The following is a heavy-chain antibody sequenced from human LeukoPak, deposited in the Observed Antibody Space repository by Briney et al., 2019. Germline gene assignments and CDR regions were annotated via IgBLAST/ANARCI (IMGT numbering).Heavy chain of an antibody. CDR2: IIPTLGIA. D-gene: IGHD6-13*01. Sequence: GSSVKVSCKASRGTFSSYAISWVRQAPGQGLEWMGRIIPTLGIANYAQKFQGRVTITADKSTSTAYMELSSLRSEDTAVYYCAREFTREKPGIAAAGRGIWFDPWGQGTLV. CDR3: AREFTREKPGIAAAGRGIWFDP. J-gene: IGHJ5*02. V-gene: IGHV1-69*04. CDR1: RGTFSSYA.